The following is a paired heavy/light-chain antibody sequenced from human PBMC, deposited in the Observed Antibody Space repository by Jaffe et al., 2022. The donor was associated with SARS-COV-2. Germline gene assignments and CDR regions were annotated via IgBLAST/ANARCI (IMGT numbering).Heavy chain of an antibody. D-gene: IGHD6-13*01. V-gene: IGHV3-49*05. Sequence: EVKLVESGGGLVKPGQSLRLSCTVSGFTFGDYAMSWLRQAPGKGLEWVGFIRSKGYGETIEYAASVKGRFTISRDDSKSIAYLQMNSLKTEDTAVYYCTTGDSTWYSAARFDYWGQGTLVTVSS. CDR1: GFTFGDYA. CDR2: IRSKGYGETI. CDR3: TTGDSTWYSAARFDY. J-gene: IGHJ4*02.
Light chain of an antibody. CDR1: QSVLYSSNNKNY. CDR3: QQYYSTPYT. CDR2: WAS. J-gene: IGKJ2*01. Sequence: DIVMTQSPDSLAVSLGERATINCKSSQSVLYSSNNKNYLTWYQQKPGQPPKLLIHWASTRESGVPDRFSGSGSGTDFTLTISSPQAEDVAVYYCQQYYSTPYTFGQGTKLEIK. V-gene: IGKV4-1*01.